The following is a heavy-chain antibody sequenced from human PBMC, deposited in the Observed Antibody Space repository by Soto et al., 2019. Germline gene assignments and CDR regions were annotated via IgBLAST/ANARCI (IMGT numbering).Heavy chain of an antibody. CDR1: GGSISSGGYY. CDR2: IYYSGST. V-gene: IGHV4-31*03. D-gene: IGHD5-12*01. Sequence: QVQLQESGPGLVKPSQTLSLTCTVSGGSISSGGYYWSWIRQHPGKGLEWIGYIYYSGSTYYNPSLKSRVNISVDTSKHQFSLKLSSVTAADTAVYYCARDWIVAKSSGMDVWGQGTTVTVSS. J-gene: IGHJ6*02. CDR3: ARDWIVAKSSGMDV.